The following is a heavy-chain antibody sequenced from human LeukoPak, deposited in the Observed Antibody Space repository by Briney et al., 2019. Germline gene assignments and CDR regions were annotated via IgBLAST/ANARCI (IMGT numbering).Heavy chain of an antibody. D-gene: IGHD1-26*01. Sequence: TSETLSLTCTVSGGSISSYYWSWIRQPPGKGLEWIGYIYYSGSTNYNPSLKSRVTISVDTSKNQFSLKLSSVTAADTAVYYCARGGPKGYRVGYGYNWFDPWGQGTLVTVSS. CDR1: GGSISSYY. J-gene: IGHJ5*02. CDR3: ARGGPKGYRVGYGYNWFDP. CDR2: IYYSGST. V-gene: IGHV4-59*01.